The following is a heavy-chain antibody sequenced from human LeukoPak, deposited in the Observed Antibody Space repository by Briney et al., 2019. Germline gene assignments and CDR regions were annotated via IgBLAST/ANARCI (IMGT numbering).Heavy chain of an antibody. D-gene: IGHD2/OR15-2a*01. CDR2: IIPIFGTA. J-gene: IGHJ3*02. V-gene: IGHV1-69*06. CDR1: GGTFSSYA. Sequence: SVKVSCKASGGTFSSYAISWVRHGPGQGLEWMGGIIPIFGTANYAQKFQGRVTITADKSTSTAYMELTSLRSEDMAVYYCAISNIGTSRNSYDIWGQGTMVTVSS. CDR3: AISNIGTSRNSYDI.